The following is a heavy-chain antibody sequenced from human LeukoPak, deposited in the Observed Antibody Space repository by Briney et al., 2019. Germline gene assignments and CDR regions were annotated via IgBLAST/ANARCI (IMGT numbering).Heavy chain of an antibody. CDR2: IYHSGST. D-gene: IGHD3-10*01. CDR1: GYSISSGYY. Sequence: SETLSLTCTVSGYSISSGYYWGWIRQPPGKGLEWIGSIYHSGSTYYNPSLKSRVTISVDTSKNQFSLKLSSVTAADTAVYYCAKSLHGSGSYDNWFDPWAQGTLLTVSS. CDR3: AKSLHGSGSYDNWFDP. J-gene: IGHJ5*02. V-gene: IGHV4-38-2*02.